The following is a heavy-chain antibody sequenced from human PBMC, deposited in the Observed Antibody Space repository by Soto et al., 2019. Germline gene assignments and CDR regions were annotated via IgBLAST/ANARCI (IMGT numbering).Heavy chain of an antibody. V-gene: IGHV3-23*01. CDR1: GFTFSSYA. J-gene: IGHJ4*02. CDR3: AEETVFTAVEDN. D-gene: IGHD3-10*02. CDR2: ISPNGDAT. Sequence: EVQLLESGGNLVQPGGSLRLSCAASGFTFSSYAMSWVRQAPGKGLEWVSAISPNGDATYYADSVKGRFTISRDNSKNTLYLQMNGPRADDTAVYYCAEETVFTAVEDNWGPGTLVTVSS.